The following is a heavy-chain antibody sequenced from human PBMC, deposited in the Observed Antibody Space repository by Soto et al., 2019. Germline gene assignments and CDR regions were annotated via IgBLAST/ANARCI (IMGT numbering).Heavy chain of an antibody. CDR1: GGNPSNSA. D-gene: IGHD6-19*01. Sequence: QVHLLLQSGAEVKKPGSSVKVSCKASGGNPSNSAISWVRQAPGQGLEWMGGIIPVFGIVSYAQKFQGRVTITADDSTSTAYMELSSLRSEDTAVYFCAGGRIVVAGSSAYYGMDVWGQGTTVTVSS. CDR3: AGGRIVVAGSSAYYGMDV. J-gene: IGHJ6*02. CDR2: IIPVFGIV. V-gene: IGHV1-69*01.